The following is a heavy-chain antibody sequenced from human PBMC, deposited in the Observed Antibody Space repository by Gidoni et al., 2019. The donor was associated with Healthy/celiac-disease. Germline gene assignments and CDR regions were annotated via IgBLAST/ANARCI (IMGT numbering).Heavy chain of an antibody. CDR3: ARGVPDWVKFYGMDV. V-gene: IGHV4-59*08. D-gene: IGHD2-2*01. CDR2: IYYSGST. Sequence: QVQLQESGPGLVKPSETLSLTCTVSGGSISSYYWSWIRQPPGKGLEWIGYIYYSGSTNYNPSLKSRVTISVDTSKNQFSLKLSSVTAAATAVYYCARGVPDWVKFYGMDVWGQGTTVTVSS. J-gene: IGHJ6*02. CDR1: GGSISSYY.